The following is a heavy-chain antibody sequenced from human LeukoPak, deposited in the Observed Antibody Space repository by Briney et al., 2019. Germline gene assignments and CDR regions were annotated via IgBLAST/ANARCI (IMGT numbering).Heavy chain of an antibody. CDR3: ARASMWAWSFDL. CDR1: GGSISSYY. CDR2: IYYSGNT. D-gene: IGHD2/OR15-2a*01. J-gene: IGHJ2*01. Sequence: SETLSLTCTVSGGSISSYYWSWIRQPPGKGLEWIGYIYYSGNTNYNSSLESRVTISLDTSKSQFSLNLTSVTAADTAVYYCARASMWAWSFDLWGRGTLVTVSA. V-gene: IGHV4-59*01.